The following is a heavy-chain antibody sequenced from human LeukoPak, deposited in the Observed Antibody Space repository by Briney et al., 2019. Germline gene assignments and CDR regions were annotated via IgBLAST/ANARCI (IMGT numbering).Heavy chain of an antibody. CDR3: AKDLHRGMYSSSWSP. Sequence: GGSLRLSCAASGFTFDDYAMHWVRQAPGKGLEWVSLISGDGGSTYYADSVKGRFTISRDNSKNSLYLQMNSLRTEDTALYYCAKDLHRGMYSSSWSPWGQGTLVTVSS. V-gene: IGHV3-43*02. J-gene: IGHJ5*02. CDR1: GFTFDDYA. CDR2: ISGDGGST. D-gene: IGHD6-13*01.